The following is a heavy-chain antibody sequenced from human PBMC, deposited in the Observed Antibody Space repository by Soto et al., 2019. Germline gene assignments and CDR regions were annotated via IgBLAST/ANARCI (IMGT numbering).Heavy chain of an antibody. D-gene: IGHD6-13*01. CDR2: IYYSGST. J-gene: IGHJ4*02. V-gene: IGHV4-31*03. Sequence: SETLSLTCTVSGGSISSGGYYWSWIRQHPGKGLEWIGYIYYSGSTYYNPSLKSRVTISVDTSKNQFSLKLSSVTAADTAVYYCARVPYSSSWYGEIDYWGQGTLVTVSS. CDR3: ARVPYSSSWYGEIDY. CDR1: GGSISSGGYY.